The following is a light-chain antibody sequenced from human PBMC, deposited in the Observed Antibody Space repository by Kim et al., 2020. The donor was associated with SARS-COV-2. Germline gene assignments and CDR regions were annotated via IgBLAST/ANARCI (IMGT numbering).Light chain of an antibody. CDR2: DAS. V-gene: IGKV1-5*01. Sequence: VGDRVTITSRARHSISSWLAWYQQKPRKAHKHLIYDASSVERGVPSRFSGSGSGTEFTITIISLQPDDFATDDCQQYNSYSMYTFGQGTKLEI. J-gene: IGKJ2*01. CDR3: QQYNSYSMYT. CDR1: HSISSW.